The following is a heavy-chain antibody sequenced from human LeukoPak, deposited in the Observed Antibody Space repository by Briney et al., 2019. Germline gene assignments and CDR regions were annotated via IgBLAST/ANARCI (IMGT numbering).Heavy chain of an antibody. J-gene: IGHJ3*02. D-gene: IGHD3-16*01. V-gene: IGHV1-69*05. CDR2: IIPIFGTA. Sequence: ASVKVSCKASGGTFTSYAISWVRQAPGQGLEWMGGIIPIFGTANYAQKLQGRVTITTDASTSTAYMELSSLRSEDTAVYYCARERGTRDAFDIWGQGTMVTVSS. CDR1: GGTFTSYA. CDR3: ARERGTRDAFDI.